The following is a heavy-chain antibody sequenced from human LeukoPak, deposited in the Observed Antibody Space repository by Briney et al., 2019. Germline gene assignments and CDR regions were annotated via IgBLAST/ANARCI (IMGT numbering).Heavy chain of an antibody. Sequence: SVTVSCKASGRTFSSYAISWVRPAPGQGLEWMGGIIPIFGTANYAQKFQGRVTITADESTSTAYMELSSLRSEDTAVYYCARVSGSLYYFDYWGQGTLVTASS. CDR1: GRTFSSYA. CDR3: ARVSGSLYYFDY. J-gene: IGHJ4*02. D-gene: IGHD3-10*01. CDR2: IIPIFGTA. V-gene: IGHV1-69*13.